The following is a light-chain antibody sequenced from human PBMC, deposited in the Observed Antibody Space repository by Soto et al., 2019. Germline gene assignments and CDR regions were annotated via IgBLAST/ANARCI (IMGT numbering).Light chain of an antibody. Sequence: EIVLTQSPGTLSLSPGERATLSCRASQSVSSSYLAWYQQKPGQAPRLLIYGASSRATGIPDRFSGSGSGTHFTLTISRLEPEDFAVYYCRQYDSSPNTFGQGTRLEIK. CDR2: GAS. J-gene: IGKJ5*01. CDR1: QSVSSSY. V-gene: IGKV3-20*01. CDR3: RQYDSSPNT.